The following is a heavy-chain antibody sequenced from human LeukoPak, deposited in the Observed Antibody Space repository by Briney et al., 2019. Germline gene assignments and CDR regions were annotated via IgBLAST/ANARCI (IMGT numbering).Heavy chain of an antibody. CDR2: IYYSGTT. CDR1: GDSITNSSDY. D-gene: IGHD3-22*01. Sequence: SETLSLTCTVPGDSITNSSDYWGWIRQPPGKGLEWIGSIYYSGTTSYNPSLKTRVPMSVDTSKNQFSLKLNSVTAADTAVYYCARQFITLIVVVITPNWFDPWGQGTLVTVSS. V-gene: IGHV4-39*01. CDR3: ARQFITLIVVVITPNWFDP. J-gene: IGHJ5*02.